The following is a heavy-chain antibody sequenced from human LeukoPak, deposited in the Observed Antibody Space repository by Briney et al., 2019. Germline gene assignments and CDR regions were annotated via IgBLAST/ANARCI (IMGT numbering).Heavy chain of an antibody. CDR2: ISGSGGST. CDR3: AKVSGRYCSSTSCPLFDY. Sequence: GGSLRLSCAASGFTFSSYAMSWVRQAPGKGLEWVSAISGSGGSTYYADSVKGRFTISRDNSKNTLYLQMNSLRAEDTAVYYCAKVSGRYCSSTSCPLFDYWGQGTLVTVSS. J-gene: IGHJ4*02. D-gene: IGHD2-2*01. V-gene: IGHV3-23*01. CDR1: GFTFSSYA.